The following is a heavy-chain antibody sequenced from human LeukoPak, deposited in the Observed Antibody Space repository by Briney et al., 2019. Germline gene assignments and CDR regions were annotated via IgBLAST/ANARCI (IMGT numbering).Heavy chain of an antibody. V-gene: IGHV4-38-2*02. Sequence: SETLSLTCTVSGYSISSGYYWGWIRQPPGKGLERIGSIYHSGSTYYNPSLKGRVTISVDTSKNQFSLKLSSVTAADTAVYYCAREGLIVGATIDYWGQGTLVTVSS. CDR3: AREGLIVGATIDY. CDR2: IYHSGST. D-gene: IGHD1-26*01. CDR1: GYSISSGYY. J-gene: IGHJ4*02.